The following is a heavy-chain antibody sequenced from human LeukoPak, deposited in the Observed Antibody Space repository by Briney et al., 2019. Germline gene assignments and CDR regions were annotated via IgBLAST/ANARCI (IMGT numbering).Heavy chain of an antibody. CDR1: GYTLTEFS. D-gene: IGHD3-9*01. CDR2: FDPEDGET. CDR3: ATPGVLRYFDWSRTGAFDI. J-gene: IGHJ3*02. V-gene: IGHV1-24*01. Sequence: ASVKVSCKVSGYTLTEFSMHWVRQAPGKGLEWMGGFDPEDGETIYAQKFQGRVTITEDTSTDTAYMELSSLRSEDTAVYYCATPGVLRYFDWSRTGAFDIWGQGTMVTVSS.